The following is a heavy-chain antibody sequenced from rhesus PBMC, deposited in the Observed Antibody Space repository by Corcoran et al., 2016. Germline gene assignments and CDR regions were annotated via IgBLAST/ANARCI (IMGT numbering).Heavy chain of an antibody. CDR1: GFTFSSSA. Sequence: EVQLVESGGGLVQHGGPLSLSCAASGFTFSSSAFPWCRPASGQGPEWVGRMRSKSNNYGTGYAASVKGRFTISRDDSKNTAYLQMNSLKTEDTAVYYCTTKLAAAGIPVGYWGQGVLVTVSS. CDR3: TTKLAAAGIPVGY. D-gene: IGHD6-31*01. J-gene: IGHJ4*01. V-gene: IGHV3-118*01. CDR2: MRSKSNNYGT.